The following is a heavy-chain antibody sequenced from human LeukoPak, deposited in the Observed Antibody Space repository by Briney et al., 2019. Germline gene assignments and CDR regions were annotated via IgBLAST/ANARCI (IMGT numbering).Heavy chain of an antibody. CDR2: VNLSSSSI. Sequence: GGSLRLSCAGSGFTFSDYSINWVGQAPGQGLEGVSCVNLSSSSIYYADAARGRFTISRDNAKSSLYLQMNGLTVEDTAVYYCVRLRRNSDRSYYYYYYDHWGQGILVTVSS. CDR1: GFTFSDYS. J-gene: IGHJ4*02. CDR3: VRLRRNSDRSYYYYYYDH. V-gene: IGHV3-21*01. D-gene: IGHD3-22*01.